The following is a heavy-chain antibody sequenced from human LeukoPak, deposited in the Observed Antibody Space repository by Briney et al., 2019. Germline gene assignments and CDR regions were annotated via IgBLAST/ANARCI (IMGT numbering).Heavy chain of an antibody. CDR3: ARTAYYYYGMDV. V-gene: IGHV4-34*01. CDR1: GGSFSGYY. Sequence: SETLSLTCAVYGGSFSGYYWSWIRQPPGEGLEWIGEIYLGGSTNYRPSLKSRVTMSLDTSKNQFSLKLSSVTAADTAVYYCARTAYYYYGMDVWGQGTTVTVSS. CDR2: IYLGGST. J-gene: IGHJ6*02.